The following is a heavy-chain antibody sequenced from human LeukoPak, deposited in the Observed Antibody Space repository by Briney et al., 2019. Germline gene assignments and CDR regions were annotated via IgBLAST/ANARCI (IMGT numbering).Heavy chain of an antibody. Sequence: ASVKVSCKASGYTFTSYGISWVRQAPGQGLEWMGIINPSGGSTSYAQKFQGRVTMTRNTSISTAYMELSSLRSEDTAVYYCARGKWGLPLLRVLIIWGQGQWSPSPQ. CDR3: ARGKWGLPLLRVLII. CDR2: INPSGGST. CDR1: GYTFTSYG. J-gene: IGHJ3*02. V-gene: IGHV1-8*02. D-gene: IGHD1-26*01.